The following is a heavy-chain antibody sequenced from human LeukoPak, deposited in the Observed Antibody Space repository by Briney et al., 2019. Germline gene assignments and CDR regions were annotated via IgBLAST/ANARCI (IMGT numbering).Heavy chain of an antibody. CDR3: ARPGIAFAFDI. CDR1: GGSFSGYY. D-gene: IGHD6-13*01. J-gene: IGHJ3*02. V-gene: IGHV4-59*12. CDR2: IYYSGST. Sequence: SETLSLTCAVYGGSFSGYYWSWIRQPPGKGLEWIGYIYYSGSTNYNPSLKSRVTISVDTSKNQFSLKLSSVTAADTAVYYCARPGIAFAFDIWGQGTMVTVSS.